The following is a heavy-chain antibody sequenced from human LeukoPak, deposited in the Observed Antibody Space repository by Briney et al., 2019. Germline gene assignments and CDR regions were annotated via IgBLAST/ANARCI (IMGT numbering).Heavy chain of an antibody. D-gene: IGHD3-10*01. CDR2: IYYSGYT. CDR3: ARTTMVRGTYYMDV. V-gene: IGHV4-59*01. Sequence: SETLSLTCTVSGGAISGYYWSWIRQPPGKGLEWIGYIYYSGYTNYNPSLKSRVTISVDTSKNQSSLKLSSVTAADTAVYYCARTTMVRGTYYMDVWGKGTTVTISS. J-gene: IGHJ6*03. CDR1: GGAISGYY.